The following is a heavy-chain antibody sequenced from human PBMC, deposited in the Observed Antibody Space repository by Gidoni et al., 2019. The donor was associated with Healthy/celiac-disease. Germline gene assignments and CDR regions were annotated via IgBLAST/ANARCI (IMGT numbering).Heavy chain of an antibody. CDR3: ARDRALSRGPFDP. V-gene: IGHV4-31*03. CDR1: GGSISSGGYS. J-gene: IGHJ5*02. CDR2: IYYSGST. D-gene: IGHD3-10*01. Sequence: QVQLQESGPGLLKPSQTLSPTCTVSGGSISSGGYSWSWIRQHPGKGLEWIGYIYYSGSTYYNPSLKSRVTISVDTSKNQFSLKLSSVTAADTAVYYCARDRALSRGPFDPWGQGTLVTVSS.